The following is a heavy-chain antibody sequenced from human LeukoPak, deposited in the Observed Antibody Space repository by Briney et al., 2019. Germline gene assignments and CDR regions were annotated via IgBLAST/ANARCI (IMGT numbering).Heavy chain of an antibody. CDR2: IYPGDSDT. CDR3: TRVSQYYDSSGYYFGLLYHFDS. CDR1: GYSFTTYW. J-gene: IGHJ4*01. D-gene: IGHD3-22*01. V-gene: IGHV5-51*01. Sequence: GESLKISCKGSGYSFTTYWIAWVRQMPGKGLEWMGIIYPGDSDTRYSPSFQGQVTISADKSISTAYLQWSSLKASDTAMFHCTRVSQYYDSSGYYFGLLYHFDSWGHGTLVTVSS.